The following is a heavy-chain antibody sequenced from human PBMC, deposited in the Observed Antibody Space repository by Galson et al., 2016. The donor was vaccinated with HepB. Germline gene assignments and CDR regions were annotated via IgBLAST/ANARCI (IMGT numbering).Heavy chain of an antibody. CDR2: IRNKRDGGTA. J-gene: IGHJ4*02. CDR3: TTWDWGLDC. Sequence: SLRLSCAVSGLSVSDDWMTWVRQAPGKGLEWVGNIRNKRDGGTADYGAPVKGRFTISRDDSKITLYLHMSSLKTDDTAVDFCTTWDWGLDCWGQGTLVTVSS. CDR1: GLSVSDDW. D-gene: IGHD3/OR15-3a*01. V-gene: IGHV3-15*05.